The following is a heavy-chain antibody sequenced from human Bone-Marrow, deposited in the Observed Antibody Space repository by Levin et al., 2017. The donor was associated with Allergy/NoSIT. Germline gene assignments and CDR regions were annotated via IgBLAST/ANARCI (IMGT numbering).Heavy chain of an antibody. D-gene: IGHD2-15*01. J-gene: IGHJ6*02. Sequence: GESLKISCAASGYTFSAYSLNWVRQAPGKGLEWVAPISSSSSDIYYADSVKGRFIISRDDAKSSLYLQMNSLRVEDTAVYYCASTLGYCEGSTCYQYYGMDVWGQGTTVTVSS. CDR1: GYTFSAYS. CDR2: ISSSSSDI. CDR3: ASTLGYCEGSTCYQYYGMDV. V-gene: IGHV3-21*01.